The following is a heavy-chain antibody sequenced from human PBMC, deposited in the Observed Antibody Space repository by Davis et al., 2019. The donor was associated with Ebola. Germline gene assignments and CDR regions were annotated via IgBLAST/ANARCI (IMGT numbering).Heavy chain of an antibody. CDR2: IYYSGST. D-gene: IGHD3-3*01. CDR1: GGSISSYY. V-gene: IGHV4-59*01. Sequence: SETLSLTCTVSGGSISSYYWSWIRQPPGKGLEWIGYIYYSGSTNYNPSLKSRVTISVDTSKNQFSLKLSSVTAADTAVDYCARTYYDFWSGYYPNWFDPWGQGTLVTVSS. CDR3: ARTYYDFWSGYYPNWFDP. J-gene: IGHJ5*02.